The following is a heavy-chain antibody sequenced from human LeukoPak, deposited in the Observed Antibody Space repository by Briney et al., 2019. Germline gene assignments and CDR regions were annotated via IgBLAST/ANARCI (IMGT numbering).Heavy chain of an antibody. CDR1: GYTLTELS. Sequence: ASVKVSCKVSGYTLTELSMHWVRQAPGKGLEWMGGFDPEDGETIYAQKFQGRVTMTEDTSTDTAYMELSSLRSEDTAVYYCATLYYYDSSGYPRRESLFDYWGQGTLVTVSS. J-gene: IGHJ4*02. CDR3: ATLYYYDSSGYPRRESLFDY. D-gene: IGHD3-22*01. V-gene: IGHV1-24*01. CDR2: FDPEDGET.